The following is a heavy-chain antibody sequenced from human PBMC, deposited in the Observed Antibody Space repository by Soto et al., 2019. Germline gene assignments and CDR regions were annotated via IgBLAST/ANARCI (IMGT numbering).Heavy chain of an antibody. D-gene: IGHD5-12*01. CDR3: ARPVLSGYGYYFDY. Sequence: PSETLSLTCTVSGGSISSSSYYWGWIRQPPGKGLEWIGSIYYSGSTYYNPSLKSRVTISVDTSKNQFSLKLSSVTAADTAVYYCARPVLSGYGYYFDYWGQGTLVTVSS. CDR2: IYYSGST. CDR1: GGSISSSSYY. V-gene: IGHV4-39*01. J-gene: IGHJ4*02.